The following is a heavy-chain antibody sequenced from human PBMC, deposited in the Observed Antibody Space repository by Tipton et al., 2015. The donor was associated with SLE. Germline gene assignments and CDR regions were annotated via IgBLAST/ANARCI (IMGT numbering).Heavy chain of an antibody. Sequence: SLRLSCAASGFTFSNYWMHWVRQAPGKGLVWVSRINSDGSSTSYADSVKGRFTISRDNSKNTVYLHMNSLRADDTAIYYCAGASWNYGFFDYWGQGTLVTLSS. V-gene: IGHV3-74*01. CDR3: AGASWNYGFFDY. D-gene: IGHD1-7*01. CDR2: INSDGSST. J-gene: IGHJ4*02. CDR1: GFTFSNYW.